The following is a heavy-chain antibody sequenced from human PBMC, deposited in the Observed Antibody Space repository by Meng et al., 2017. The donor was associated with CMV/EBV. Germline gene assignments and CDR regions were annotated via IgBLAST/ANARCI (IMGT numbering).Heavy chain of an antibody. D-gene: IGHD3-16*01. J-gene: IGHJ6*02. Sequence: GSLRLSCSVSGGPSSSSRYYWGWIRQPPGKGLEWIGSIYYSGSTYYGSSLKSRVTISVDTSKNQVSLKLSSVTASDTAVYYCARGGALSTFGLDVWGQGTTVTVSS. CDR3: ARGGALSTFGLDV. CDR1: GGPSSSSRYY. CDR2: IYYSGST. V-gene: IGHV4-39*07.